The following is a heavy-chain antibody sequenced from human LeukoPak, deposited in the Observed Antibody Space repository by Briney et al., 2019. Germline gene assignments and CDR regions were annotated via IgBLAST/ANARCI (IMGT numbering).Heavy chain of an antibody. Sequence: PSETLSLTCTVSGGSVSSGSYHWSWIRQPPGKGLEWIGYIYYSGSTNYNPSLKSRVTISVDTSKNQFSLKLSSVTAADTAVYYCASSITGTLNFDYWGQGTLVTVSS. J-gene: IGHJ4*02. D-gene: IGHD1-20*01. CDR1: GGSVSSGSYH. CDR3: ASSITGTLNFDY. CDR2: IYYSGST. V-gene: IGHV4-61*01.